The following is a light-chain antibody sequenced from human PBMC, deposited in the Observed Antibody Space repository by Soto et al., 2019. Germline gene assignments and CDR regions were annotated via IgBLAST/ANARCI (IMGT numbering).Light chain of an antibody. CDR1: NSDVGGYNY. Sequence: QSALTQPASVSGSPGQSITISCTGTNSDVGGYNYVSWYQQHPGKAPKLMIYEVSKRPSGVSNRFSGSESDNTASLTISGLQAEDEADYYCCSYTGRPIFVLFGGGTKLTVL. CDR2: EVS. J-gene: IGLJ2*01. V-gene: IGLV2-14*01. CDR3: CSYTGRPIFVL.